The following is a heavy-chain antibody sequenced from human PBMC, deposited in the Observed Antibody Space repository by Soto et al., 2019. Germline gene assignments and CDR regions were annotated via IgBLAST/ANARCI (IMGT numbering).Heavy chain of an antibody. D-gene: IGHD6-13*01. Sequence: PGGSLRLSCAASGFTVSSNYMSWVRQAPGKGLEWVSVIYSGGSTYYADSVKGRFTISRDNSKNTLYLQMNSLRAEDTAVYYCARAVSSSWYLSYYYMDVWGKGTTVIVSS. CDR3: ARAVSSSWYLSYYYMDV. V-gene: IGHV3-66*01. J-gene: IGHJ6*03. CDR1: GFTVSSNY. CDR2: IYSGGST.